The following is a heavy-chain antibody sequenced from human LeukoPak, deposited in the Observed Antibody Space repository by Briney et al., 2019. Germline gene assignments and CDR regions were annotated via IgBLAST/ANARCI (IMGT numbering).Heavy chain of an antibody. V-gene: IGHV3-7*02. J-gene: IGHJ2*01. CDR1: GLTFSSYG. D-gene: IGHD3-16*01. CDR2: VNEEATET. CDR3: ATEVCTDKGDFDL. Sequence: GGSLRLSCAASGLTFSSYGMHWVRQVPGKGLEWVANVNEEATETYYGDSEKGRFTISRDNANKELHLQMNSLRAEDTAMYYCATEVCTDKGDFDLWGRGTLVTVSS.